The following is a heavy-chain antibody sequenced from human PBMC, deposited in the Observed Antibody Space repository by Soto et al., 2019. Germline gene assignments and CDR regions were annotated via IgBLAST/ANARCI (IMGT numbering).Heavy chain of an antibody. CDR1: GFTFSSYG. CDR2: IWYDGSNK. V-gene: IGHV3-33*01. Sequence: PGGSLRLSCAASGFTFSSYGMHWVRQAPGKGLEWVAVIWYDGSNKYYADSVKGRFTISRDNSKNTLYLQMNSLRAEDTAVYYCARDRSYDILTGYYPNWFEPWGQGTLVTVSS. J-gene: IGHJ5*02. CDR3: ARDRSYDILTGYYPNWFEP. D-gene: IGHD3-9*01.